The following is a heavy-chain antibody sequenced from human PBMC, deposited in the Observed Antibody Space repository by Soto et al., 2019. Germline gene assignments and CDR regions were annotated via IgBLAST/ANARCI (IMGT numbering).Heavy chain of an antibody. J-gene: IGHJ6*02. Sequence: QVQLQESGPGLVKPSETLSLTCTVSGGSISSYYWCWIRQPAGKGLEWLGRIYTSGSTNYNPSLKSRVTMSVDTSKNQFPLKQSSVNAADTAVYYCARLVGPSWGSSTGSGMDVWGQGTTVTVAS. CDR3: ARLVGPSWGSSTGSGMDV. V-gene: IGHV4-4*07. CDR2: IYTSGST. CDR1: GGSISSYY. D-gene: IGHD2-2*01.